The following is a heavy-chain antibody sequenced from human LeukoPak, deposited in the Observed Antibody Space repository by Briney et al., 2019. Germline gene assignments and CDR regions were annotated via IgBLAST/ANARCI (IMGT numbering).Heavy chain of an antibody. D-gene: IGHD2-2*01. CDR2: IYPSDSQT. CDR3: ARHNYALDY. V-gene: IGHV5-51*01. J-gene: IGHJ4*02. CDR1: GYSFSSCW. Sequence: GESLKIPCLGSGYSFSSCWIAWVRQMPGKGLEWMGIIYPSDSQTRYSPSFQGQVTISADKSISSVYLQWSSLKASDTAIYYCARHNYALDYWGQGTLVTVSS.